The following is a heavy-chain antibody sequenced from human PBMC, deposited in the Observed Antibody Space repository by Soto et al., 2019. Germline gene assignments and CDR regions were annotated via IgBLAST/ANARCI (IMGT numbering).Heavy chain of an antibody. D-gene: IGHD4-17*01. V-gene: IGHV4-34*01. CDR2: INNSGMT. CDR3: ARESHPWAARPVRKLKTTWWFAP. J-gene: IGHJ5*02. Sequence: LTRGGYRGPMSDYSLSWIRCPPGKGLEWIWDINNSGMTQYNPSLESRVSMSVDSSKNQFSLKLNSVTSADTAVYYCARESHPWAARPVRKLKTTWWFAPWGQGTLVTVSS. CDR1: RGPMSDYS.